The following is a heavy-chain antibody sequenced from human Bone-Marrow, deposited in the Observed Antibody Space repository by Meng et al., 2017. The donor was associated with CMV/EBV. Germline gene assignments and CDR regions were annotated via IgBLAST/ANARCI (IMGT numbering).Heavy chain of an antibody. CDR3: ASGLRYFDWLFYIPDYYYYYGMDV. CDR1: GGSISSSSYY. V-gene: IGHV4-39*07. Sequence: SETLSLTCTVSGGSISSSSYYWGWIRQPPGKGLEWIGSIYYSGSTYYNPSLKSRVTISVDTSKNQFSLKLSSVTAADTAVYYCASGLRYFDWLFYIPDYYYYYGMDVWGQGTTVTVSS. CDR2: IYYSGST. D-gene: IGHD3-9*01. J-gene: IGHJ6*02.